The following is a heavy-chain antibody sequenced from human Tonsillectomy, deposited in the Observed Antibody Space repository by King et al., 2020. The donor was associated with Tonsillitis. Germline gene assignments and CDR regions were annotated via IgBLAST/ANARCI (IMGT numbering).Heavy chain of an antibody. CDR3: ARGGCSSCISDY. CDR1: GLTVSNDH. CDR2: ISGVGTT. V-gene: IGHV3-53*01. D-gene: IGHD6-13*01. Sequence: VQLVESGGDLIQPGGSLRLSCAASGLTVSNDHMSWVRQAPGKGLEWVSFISGVGTTYYADSVKGRFTIARDNSKNTVYLQMNSLRAEDTAVYFCARGGCSSCISDYWGQGTLVTVSS. J-gene: IGHJ4*02.